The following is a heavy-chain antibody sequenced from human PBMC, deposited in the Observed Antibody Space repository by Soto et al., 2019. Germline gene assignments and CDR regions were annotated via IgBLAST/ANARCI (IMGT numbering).Heavy chain of an antibody. D-gene: IGHD3-3*01. CDR2: ISAYNGNT. CDR3: ARGGFPRRSLEWLLLTAFDI. J-gene: IGHJ3*02. Sequence: ASVKVSCKASGYTFTSYGISWVRQAPGQGLEWMGWISAYNGNTNYAQKLQGRVTMTTDTSTSTAYMELRSLRSDDTAVYYCARGGFPRRSLEWLLLTAFDIWGQGTMVTVSS. CDR1: GYTFTSYG. V-gene: IGHV1-18*01.